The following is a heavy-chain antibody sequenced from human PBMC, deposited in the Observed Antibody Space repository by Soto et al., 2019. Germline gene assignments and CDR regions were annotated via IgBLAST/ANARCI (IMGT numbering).Heavy chain of an antibody. V-gene: IGHV5-10-1*01. CDR2: IDPSDSYT. CDR3: ARSYGGTLCTNGVCYRLSSLSQGFLGGYYYYGMDV. J-gene: IGHJ6*02. CDR1: GYSFTSYW. D-gene: IGHD2-8*01. Sequence: PGESLKISCKGSGYSFTSYWISWVRQMPGKGLEWMGRIDPSDSYTNYSPSFQGHVTISADKSISTAYLQWSSLKASDTAMYYCARSYGGTLCTNGVCYRLSSLSQGFLGGYYYYGMDVWGQGTTVTVSS.